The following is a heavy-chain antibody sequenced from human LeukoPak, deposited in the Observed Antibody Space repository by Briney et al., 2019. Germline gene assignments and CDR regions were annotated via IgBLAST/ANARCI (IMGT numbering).Heavy chain of an antibody. Sequence: SETLSLTCAVYGGSFSGYYWSWIRQPPGKGLEWIGEINHSGSTDYNPSLKSRVTISVDTSKNQFSLKLSSVTAADTAVYYCARGRVGATAYWGQGTLVTVSS. CDR1: GGSFSGYY. V-gene: IGHV4-34*01. D-gene: IGHD1-26*01. CDR2: INHSGST. CDR3: ARGRVGATAY. J-gene: IGHJ4*02.